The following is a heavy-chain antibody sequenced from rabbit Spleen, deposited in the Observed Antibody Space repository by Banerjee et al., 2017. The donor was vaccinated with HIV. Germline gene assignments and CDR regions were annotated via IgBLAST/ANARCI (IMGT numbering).Heavy chain of an antibody. CDR3: ARDPAYASSSGYNIPNL. Sequence: QQLEESGGGLVKPGASLTLTCKASGIDVSSSAYMCWVRQAPGKGLEWIACIYAGSSGTTYYASWVNGRFTISSHNAQNTLYLQLNSLTAADTATYFCARDPAYASSSGYNIPNLWGPGTLVTVS. CDR1: GIDVSSSAY. D-gene: IGHD1-1*01. CDR2: IYAGSSGTT. J-gene: IGHJ4*01. V-gene: IGHV1S40*01.